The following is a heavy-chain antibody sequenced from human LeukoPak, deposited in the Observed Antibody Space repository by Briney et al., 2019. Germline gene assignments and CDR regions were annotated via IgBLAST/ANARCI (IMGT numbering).Heavy chain of an antibody. V-gene: IGHV3-43*01. CDR1: GFTFEDYT. Sequence: GGSLRLSCVAPGFTFEDYTMHWVRQTPGKTLEWVSLISWDGTTYYTDSVKGRFAISRDNSKNSLYLQMDTLRSEDTAFYYCVKDLSYESSGHVLEYWGQETLVTVSS. D-gene: IGHD3-22*01. CDR2: ISWDGTT. J-gene: IGHJ4*02. CDR3: VKDLSYESSGHVLEY.